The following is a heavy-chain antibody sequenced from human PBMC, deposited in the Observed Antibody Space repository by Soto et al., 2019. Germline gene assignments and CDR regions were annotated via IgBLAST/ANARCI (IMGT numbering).Heavy chain of an antibody. D-gene: IGHD6-19*01. CDR1: GFTFSDYA. Sequence: VQLVESGGGVVQPGRSLRLSCAASGFTFSDYAMHWVRQAPGKGLEWVAVVSHDGRNTHYADSVKGRFTISRDSSKNTVSLEMTSLSAEDKAVYYCANGGRQWLVTSDFNYWGQGALVTVSS. CDR2: VSHDGRNT. V-gene: IGHV3-30*18. CDR3: ANGGRQWLVTSDFNY. J-gene: IGHJ4*02.